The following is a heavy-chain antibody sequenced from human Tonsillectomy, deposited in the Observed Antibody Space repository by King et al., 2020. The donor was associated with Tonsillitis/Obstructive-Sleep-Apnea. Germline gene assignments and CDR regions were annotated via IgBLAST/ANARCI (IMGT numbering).Heavy chain of an antibody. CDR1: GYTFTNYH. D-gene: IGHD3-22*01. CDR3: AREGPSEDGRGYYFAY. Sequence: QLVQSGAEVKKPGASVKVSCKASGYTFTNYHLHWVRQAPGQGLEWLGIIHTSGGNTYYAQKFQGRVTMTRDTSTRTVYMEVTSLRSEDTAVYYCAREGPSEDGRGYYFAYWGQGTLITVSS. J-gene: IGHJ4*02. CDR2: IHTSGGNT. V-gene: IGHV1-46*01.